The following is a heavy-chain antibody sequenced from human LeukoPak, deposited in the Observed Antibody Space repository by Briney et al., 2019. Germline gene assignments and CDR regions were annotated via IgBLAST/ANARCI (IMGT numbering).Heavy chain of an antibody. CDR1: GFTVSTNY. CDR2: IYNGGST. Sequence: GGSLRLSCAASGFTVSTNYMSWVRQAPGKGLEWVSVIYNGGSTSYTDSVKGRFTASRDNSKNTLYFQMNSLRAEDTAVYYCARVSSSGYLYLDYWGQGTLVTVSS. V-gene: IGHV3-53*01. CDR3: ARVSSSGYLYLDY. J-gene: IGHJ4*02. D-gene: IGHD3-22*01.